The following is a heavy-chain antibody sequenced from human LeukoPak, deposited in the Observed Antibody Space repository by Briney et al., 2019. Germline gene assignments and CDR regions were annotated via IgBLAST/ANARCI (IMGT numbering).Heavy chain of an antibody. Sequence: GGSLRLSCAASGFTFSNAWMSWVRQAPGKGLEWVGRIKSKTDGGTTDYAAPVKGRFTISRDDSKNTLYLQMNSLKTEDTAVYYFTTAPTQLWSEPDLDYWGQPTLVTVSS. J-gene: IGHJ4*02. V-gene: IGHV3-15*01. D-gene: IGHD5-18*01. CDR1: GFTFSNAW. CDR3: TTAPTQLWSEPDLDY. CDR2: IKSKTDGGTT.